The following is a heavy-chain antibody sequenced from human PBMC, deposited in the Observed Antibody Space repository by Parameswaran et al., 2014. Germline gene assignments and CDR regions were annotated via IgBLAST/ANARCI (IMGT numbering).Heavy chain of an antibody. J-gene: IGHJ6*02. CDR3: ARDPGRYNSYYYYGMDV. CDR2: INHSGST. Sequence: RWIRQPPGKGLEWIGEINHSGSTNYNPSLKSRVTISVDTSKNQFSLKLSSVTAADTAVYYCARDPGRYNSYYYYGMDVWGQGTTVTVSS. D-gene: IGHD3-10*01. V-gene: IGHV4-34*01.